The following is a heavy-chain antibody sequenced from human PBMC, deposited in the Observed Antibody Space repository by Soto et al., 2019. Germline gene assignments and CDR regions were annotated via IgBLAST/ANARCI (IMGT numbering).Heavy chain of an antibody. CDR3: AKDLRPDGVWDFDY. D-gene: IGHD4-17*01. CDR2: INSGGRT. V-gene: IGHV3-23*01. CDR1: GFTFSSYT. Sequence: EVTQLESGGDLVQPGGSLRLSCAASGFTFSSYTMTWVRQAPGKGLEWVSGINSGGRTYYADSVKGRFTISRDDSKNTLYLQIISMRAEDTSIYDCAKDLRPDGVWDFDYWGQGTLVNVSS. J-gene: IGHJ4*02.